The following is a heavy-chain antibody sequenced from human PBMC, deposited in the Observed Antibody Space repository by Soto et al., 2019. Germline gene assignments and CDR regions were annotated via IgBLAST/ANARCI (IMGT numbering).Heavy chain of an antibody. CDR3: PRAGSDLGNFYISNYYAIGV. CDR2: IYSGGDT. J-gene: IGHJ6*02. CDR1: GFSVSSDY. Sequence: EVQLVESGGTSIQPGGSLRLSCAASGFSVSSDYMSWVRQAPGKGLEWVSLIYSGGDTYYADSVKWRFPISRDISSNTILLHVPSLRADATAIYYCPRAGSDLGNFYISNYYAIGVWGRGTTVTVSS. D-gene: IGHD3-10*01. V-gene: IGHV3-53*03.